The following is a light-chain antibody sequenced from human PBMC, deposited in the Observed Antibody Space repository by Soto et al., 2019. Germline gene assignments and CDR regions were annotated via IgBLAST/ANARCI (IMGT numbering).Light chain of an antibody. J-gene: IGKJ1*01. CDR3: QQSYSTPRT. CDR2: AAS. V-gene: IGKV1-39*01. CDR1: QSISSY. Sequence: DIQMTQSPSFLSASVGDRVTITCRASQSISSYLNWFQQKPGKAPKLLIYAASILQSGVPSRFSGSGSGTDFTLTISSLQPEDFATYYCQQSYSTPRTFGQGTTVEIK.